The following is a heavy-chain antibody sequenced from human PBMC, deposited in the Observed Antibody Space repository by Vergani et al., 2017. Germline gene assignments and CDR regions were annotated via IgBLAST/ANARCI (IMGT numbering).Heavy chain of an antibody. CDR3: GRDAFKGKPDVVDI. CDR2: ISIDGSIT. J-gene: IGHJ3*02. V-gene: IGHV3-30*19. CDR1: GFTLSNYD. Sequence: QVQLVESGGGVVQRGGSLRLSCATSGFTLSNYDMPWVRQAPGKGLEWVAVISIDGSITHYGDSVKGRVTITRDNSKNTLYLQMTSLRGDDTAIYYCGRDAFKGKPDVVDIWGQGTMVTVSS.